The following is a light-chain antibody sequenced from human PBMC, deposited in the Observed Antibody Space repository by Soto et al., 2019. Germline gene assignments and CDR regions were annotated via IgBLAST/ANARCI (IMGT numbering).Light chain of an antibody. J-gene: IGKJ1*01. CDR3: QNYGNSPWP. Sequence: EIVLTQAPDAGSLCRGERATLSCRASQLVSSSLLAWYQQKPGQAPRLLIYGASNRATGIPDRFSGSGSETDFTLTISGLEPEDFAVYYCQNYGNSPWPFGQGTKVDIK. CDR1: QLVSSSL. CDR2: GAS. V-gene: IGKV3-20*01.